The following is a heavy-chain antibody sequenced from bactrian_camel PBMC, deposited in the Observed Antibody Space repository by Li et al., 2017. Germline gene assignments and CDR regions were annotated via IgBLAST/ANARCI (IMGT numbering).Heavy chain of an antibody. D-gene: IGHD6*01. CDR3: AATGFRRVCSWFRGDYTY. V-gene: IGHV3S1*01. CDR1: EYTYSSNC. Sequence: HVQLVESGGGSVHAGGSLRLSCAADEYTYSSNCMGWFRQAPGKEREGVARIYTGGGNTYYSDSVKGRFTISQDLFKNTVYLQMNNLKPEDTAMYYCAATGFRRVCSWFRGDYTYWGQGTQVTVS. CDR2: IYTGGGNT. J-gene: IGHJ4*01.